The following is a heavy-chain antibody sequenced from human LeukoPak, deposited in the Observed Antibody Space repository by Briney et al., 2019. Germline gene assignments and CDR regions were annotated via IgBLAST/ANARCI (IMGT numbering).Heavy chain of an antibody. V-gene: IGHV3-30*04. J-gene: IGHJ4*02. Sequence: PGGSLRLSRAASGFTFSSYAMHWVRQAPGKGLEWVAVISYDGSNKYYADSVKGRFTISRDNSKNTLYLQMNSLRAEDTAVYYCARVIGTGYSSGWPVYYWGQGTLVTVSS. CDR3: ARVIGTGYSSGWPVYY. CDR2: ISYDGSNK. D-gene: IGHD6-19*01. CDR1: GFTFSSYA.